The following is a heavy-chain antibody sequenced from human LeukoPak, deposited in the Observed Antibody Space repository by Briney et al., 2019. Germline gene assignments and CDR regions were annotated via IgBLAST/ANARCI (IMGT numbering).Heavy chain of an antibody. CDR1: GFTFSTYA. V-gene: IGHV3-23*01. J-gene: IGHJ4*02. CDR2: ISGSGGTT. D-gene: IGHD1-1*01. CDR3: AKFTTFFGSHIDY. Sequence: GGSLRLSCAASGFTFSTYAMIWVRQAPGKGLEWVSAISGSGGTTYYADSVKGRFTISRDNSKNTLFLQMNSLRAEDTAVYYCAKFTTFFGSHIDYWGQGTLVTVSS.